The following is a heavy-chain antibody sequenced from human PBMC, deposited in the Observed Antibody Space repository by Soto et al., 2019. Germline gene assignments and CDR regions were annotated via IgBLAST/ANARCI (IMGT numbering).Heavy chain of an antibody. J-gene: IGHJ6*02. V-gene: IGHV2-5*02. CDR1: GFSLSTSGVG. D-gene: IGHD2-15*01. CDR3: AHKGGRGAGMDV. Sequence: QITLKESGPTLVKPTQTLTVTCTFSGFSLSTSGVGVAWIRQPPGKALEWLALIYWDGDKRYSPFLKSRLTITKDTSENQVVLTLSNMDPVDIATYYCAHKGGRGAGMDVWGQGTTVTVSS. CDR2: IYWDGDK.